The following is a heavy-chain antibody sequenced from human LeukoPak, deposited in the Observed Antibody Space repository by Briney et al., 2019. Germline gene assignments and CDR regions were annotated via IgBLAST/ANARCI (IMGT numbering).Heavy chain of an antibody. D-gene: IGHD2-21*01. Sequence: PSETLSLTCTVSGGSISSYYWSWIRQPPGKGLEWIGEINHSGSTNYNPSLKSRVTISVDTSKNQFSLKLSSVTAADTAVYYCARGLLSGGANDAFDIWGQGTMVTVSS. CDR3: ARGLLSGGANDAFDI. CDR2: INHSGST. J-gene: IGHJ3*02. CDR1: GGSISSYY. V-gene: IGHV4-34*01.